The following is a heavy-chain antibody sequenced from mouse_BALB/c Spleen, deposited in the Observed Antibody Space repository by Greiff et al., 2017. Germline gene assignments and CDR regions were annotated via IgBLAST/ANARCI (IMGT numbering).Heavy chain of an antibody. V-gene: IGHV1S137*01. D-gene: IGHD1-1*01. CDR2: ISTYYGDA. Sequence: VQLQQSGAELVRPGVSVKISCKGSGYTFTDYAMHWVKQSHAKSLEWIGVISTYYGDASYNQKFKGKATMTVDKSSSTAYMELARLTSEDSAIYYCARDYYCSSYFAYWGQGTLVTVSA. CDR1: GYTFTDYA. J-gene: IGHJ3*01. CDR3: ARDYYCSSYFAY.